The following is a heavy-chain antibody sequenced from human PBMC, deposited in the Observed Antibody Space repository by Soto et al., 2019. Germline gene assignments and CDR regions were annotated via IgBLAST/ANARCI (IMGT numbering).Heavy chain of an antibody. CDR1: GYTFTSYG. D-gene: IGHD3-22*01. V-gene: IGHV1-18*04. Sequence: ASVKVSCKASGYTFTSYGISWVRQAPGQGLEWMGWISAYNGNTNYAQKLQGRVTMTTDTSTSTAYMELRSLRSDDTAVYYCARDRRGNYYDSSGYRDPNAFDIWGQGTMVTVSS. CDR2: ISAYNGNT. J-gene: IGHJ3*02. CDR3: ARDRRGNYYDSSGYRDPNAFDI.